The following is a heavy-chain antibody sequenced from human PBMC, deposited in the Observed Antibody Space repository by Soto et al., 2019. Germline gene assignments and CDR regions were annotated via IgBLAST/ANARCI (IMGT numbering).Heavy chain of an antibody. V-gene: IGHV3-23*01. CDR1: GFGFSTHA. D-gene: IGHD1-1*01. Sequence: GSLRLSCAASGFGFSTHALSWVRQAPGKGLEWLSSITNTGITTHYADSVKGRFTISRENSRNTLHLQMNNLRVDHPAVYYFAKGFGSGVTQHIDHWGQGTLVTVSS. J-gene: IGHJ4*02. CDR2: ITNTGITT. CDR3: AKGFGSGVTQHIDH.